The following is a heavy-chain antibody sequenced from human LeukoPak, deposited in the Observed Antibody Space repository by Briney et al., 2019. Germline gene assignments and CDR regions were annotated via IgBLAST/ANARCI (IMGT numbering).Heavy chain of an antibody. CDR3: ARAPGDDYGDYGVNGAFDI. J-gene: IGHJ3*02. Sequence: GPSVKLSCKASGYTFTGLYTHWVRQAPGQGIEWIGWINPNIGGTNYTQKFQGRVTMAGDTSISTAYMELSRLRSDDTAVYYCARAPGDDYGDYGVNGAFDIWGQGAMVTVSS. CDR1: GYTFTGLY. CDR2: INPNIGGT. V-gene: IGHV1-2*02. D-gene: IGHD4-17*01.